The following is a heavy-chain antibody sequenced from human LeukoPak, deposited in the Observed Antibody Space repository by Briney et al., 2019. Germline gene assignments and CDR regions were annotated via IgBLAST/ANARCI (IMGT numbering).Heavy chain of an antibody. CDR1: GGSIISGDYY. Sequence: PSETLSLTCIVSGGSIISGDYYWRGIRQPPGKGLEWIGYIYHNGDTYYNPSLKSRVSISVDTSKNQFSLKLSSVTAADTAVYYCARAGVVPAAINRAFDIWGQGSVVTVSS. J-gene: IGHJ3*02. D-gene: IGHD2-2*02. CDR3: ARAGVVPAAINRAFDI. V-gene: IGHV4-30-4*08. CDR2: IYHNGDT.